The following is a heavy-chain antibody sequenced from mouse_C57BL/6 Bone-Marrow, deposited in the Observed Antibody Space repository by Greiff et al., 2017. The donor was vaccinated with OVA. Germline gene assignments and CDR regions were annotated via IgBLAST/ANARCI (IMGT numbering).Heavy chain of an antibody. J-gene: IGHJ2*01. D-gene: IGHD1-1*01. Sequence: QVQLQQSGAELVKPGASVKLSCKASGYTFTSYWMHWVKQRPGQGLEWIGMIHPNSGSTNYNEKFKSKATLTVDKSSSTAYMQLSSLTSEDSAVYYCARPPYYGSTLYYFDYWGQGTTLTVSS. CDR2: IHPNSGST. V-gene: IGHV1-64*01. CDR1: GYTFTSYW. CDR3: ARPPYYGSTLYYFDY.